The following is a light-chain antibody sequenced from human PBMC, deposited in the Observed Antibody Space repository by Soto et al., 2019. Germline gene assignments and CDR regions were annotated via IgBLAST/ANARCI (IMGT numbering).Light chain of an antibody. CDR3: SSYTAFTTDV. CDR2: DVG. Sequence: QSVLTQPAAVSGSPGQSITISCTGTNSDVGAYSYVSWYQQYPGKAPKLLIYDVGARPSGISDRFSGSKSGNTASLTISGLQAEDEADYYCSSYTAFTTDVFASGTKVTVL. J-gene: IGLJ1*01. V-gene: IGLV2-14*03. CDR1: NSDVGAYSY.